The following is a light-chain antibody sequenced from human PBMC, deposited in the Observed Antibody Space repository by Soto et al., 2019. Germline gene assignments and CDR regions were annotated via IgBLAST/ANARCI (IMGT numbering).Light chain of an antibody. J-gene: IGLJ1*01. Sequence: QAVVTQEPSLTVSPGGTVTLTCGSSTGAVTSGHYPYWFQQKPGQAPRTLIYDTSNKHSWTPARFSGSLLGGKAALTLSGAQPEDEAEYYCLLSYSCARFYVFGTGTKLTVL. CDR2: DTS. V-gene: IGLV7-46*01. CDR3: LLSYSCARFYV. CDR1: TGAVTSGHY.